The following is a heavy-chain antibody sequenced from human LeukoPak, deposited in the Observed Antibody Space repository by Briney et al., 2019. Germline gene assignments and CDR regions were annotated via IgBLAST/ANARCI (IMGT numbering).Heavy chain of an antibody. D-gene: IGHD2-21*01. Sequence: SVNVSCKASGGTFSSYAISWVRQAPGQGLEWMGGIFPIFGTANYAQKFQGRVTITADKSTSTAYMELSSLRSEDTAVYYCARDGDFPARYYYYYMDVWGKGTTVTVSS. V-gene: IGHV1-69*06. CDR2: IFPIFGTA. CDR3: ARDGDFPARYYYYYMDV. J-gene: IGHJ6*03. CDR1: GGTFSSYA.